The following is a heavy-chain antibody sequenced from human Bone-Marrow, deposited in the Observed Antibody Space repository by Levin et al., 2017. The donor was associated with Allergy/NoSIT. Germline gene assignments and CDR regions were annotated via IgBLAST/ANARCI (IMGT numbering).Heavy chain of an antibody. J-gene: IGHJ3*02. Sequence: LSLTCAASGFTFSSSWMSWVRQAPGKGLEWVANIKQDGSEKYYVDSVKGRFTISRDNAKNSLYLQMNSLRAEDTAVYYCARDADSSGYNTNDAFDIWGQGTMVTVSS. CDR2: IKQDGSEK. V-gene: IGHV3-7*01. D-gene: IGHD3-22*01. CDR1: GFTFSSSW. CDR3: ARDADSSGYNTNDAFDI.